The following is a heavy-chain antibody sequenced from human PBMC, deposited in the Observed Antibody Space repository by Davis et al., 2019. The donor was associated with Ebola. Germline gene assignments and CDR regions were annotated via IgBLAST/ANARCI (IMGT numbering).Heavy chain of an antibody. CDR1: GGSISSYY. J-gene: IGHJ6*02. Sequence: SETLSLTCTVSGGSISSYYWSWIRQPPGKGLEWIGYIYYSGSTNYNPSLKSRVTISVDTSKNQFSLKLSSVTAADTAVYYCASHVGFYDFWSGYYDYYYYGMDVWGQGTTVTVSS. CDR2: IYYSGST. V-gene: IGHV4-59*08. D-gene: IGHD3-3*01. CDR3: ASHVGFYDFWSGYYDYYYYGMDV.